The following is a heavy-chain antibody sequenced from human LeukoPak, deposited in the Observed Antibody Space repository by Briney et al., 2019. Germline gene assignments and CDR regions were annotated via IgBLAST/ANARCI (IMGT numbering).Heavy chain of an antibody. J-gene: IGHJ4*02. V-gene: IGHV1-18*01. Sequence: ASVKVSCKASGYTLTSYGISWVRQAPGQGLEWMGWISAYNGNTNYAQKLQGRVTMTTDTSTSTAYMELRSLRSDDTAVYYCARGGYSGSRTPDRLRTNLDYWGQGTLVTVSS. CDR3: ARGGYSGSRTPDRLRTNLDY. D-gene: IGHD1-26*01. CDR2: ISAYNGNT. CDR1: GYTLTSYG.